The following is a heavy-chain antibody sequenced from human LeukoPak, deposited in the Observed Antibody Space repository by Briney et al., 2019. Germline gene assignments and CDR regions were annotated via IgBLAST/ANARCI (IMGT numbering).Heavy chain of an antibody. CDR3: AKDGYRSGYYTELYYYYMDV. V-gene: IGHV3-23*01. CDR1: GFTFSSYA. Sequence: GGSLRLSCAASGFTFSSYAMSWVRQVPGKGLEWVSAISVSGGNTKYADSEKGQFTISRDNSKNTLYLQMNSLRAEDTAVYYCAKDGYRSGYYTELYYYYMDVWGKGTTVTVSS. J-gene: IGHJ6*03. D-gene: IGHD3-3*01. CDR2: ISVSGGNT.